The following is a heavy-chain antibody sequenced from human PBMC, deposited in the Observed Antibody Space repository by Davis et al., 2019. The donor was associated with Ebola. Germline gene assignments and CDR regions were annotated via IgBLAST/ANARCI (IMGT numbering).Heavy chain of an antibody. CDR2: MHGDGST. CDR1: GFIFSSYT. D-gene: IGHD1-26*01. V-gene: IGHV3-53*04. J-gene: IGHJ4*02. CDR3: AKQRGVGAIDYDY. Sequence: GESLKISCAASGFIFSSYTMNWVRQAPGKGLEWVSIMHGDGSTYYADSVKGRFTISRHNSKNTLYLQMNSLRTEDTAVYYCAKQRGVGAIDYDYWGRGTVVTVSS.